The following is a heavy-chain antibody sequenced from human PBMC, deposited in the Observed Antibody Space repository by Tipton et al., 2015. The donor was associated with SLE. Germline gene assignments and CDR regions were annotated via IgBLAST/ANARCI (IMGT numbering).Heavy chain of an antibody. CDR2: MHHSGDA. Sequence: TLSLTCTVSFVSISSAYSWGWIRQSPGKGLEWIGSMHHSGDAYYNPSLRSRVTISVDTSKNQFSLNLSSVTAADTAVYYCARGPFYDRSGYPIRYFDYWGQGTLVTVSS. V-gene: IGHV4-38-2*02. CDR3: ARGPFYDRSGYPIRYFDY. J-gene: IGHJ4*02. CDR1: FVSISSAYS. D-gene: IGHD3-22*01.